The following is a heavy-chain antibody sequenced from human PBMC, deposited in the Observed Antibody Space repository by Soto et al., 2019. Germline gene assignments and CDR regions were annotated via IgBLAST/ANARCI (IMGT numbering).Heavy chain of an antibody. Sequence: GGSLRLSCAASGFTFSSYGMHWVRQAPGKGLEWVAVISYDGSNKYYADSVKGRFTISRDNSKNTLYLQMNSLRAEDTAVYYCAKTPDHGGNSYFDYWGQGTLVTVSS. CDR2: ISYDGSNK. D-gene: IGHD2-21*02. V-gene: IGHV3-30*18. CDR3: AKTPDHGGNSYFDY. J-gene: IGHJ4*02. CDR1: GFTFSSYG.